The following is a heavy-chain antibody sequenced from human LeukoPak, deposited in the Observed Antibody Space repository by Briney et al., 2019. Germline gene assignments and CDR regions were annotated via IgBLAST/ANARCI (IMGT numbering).Heavy chain of an antibody. V-gene: IGHV3-48*01. CDR1: GFTFSGYS. D-gene: IGHD4-17*01. CDR3: ARLGGTVTAFDY. CDR2: ISGSSGTM. Sequence: PGGSLRLSCAASGFTFSGYSMNWVRQAPGKGLEWVSYISGSSGTMYYADSVKGRFTISRDNAKNSLYLQMNSLRAEDTAVYYCARLGGTVTAFDYWGQGTLVTVSS. J-gene: IGHJ4*02.